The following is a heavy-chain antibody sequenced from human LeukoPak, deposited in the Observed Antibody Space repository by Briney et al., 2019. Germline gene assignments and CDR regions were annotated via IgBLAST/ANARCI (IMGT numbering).Heavy chain of an antibody. J-gene: IGHJ5*02. CDR2: IYYSGST. CDR3: ARESSTGWFCT. CDR1: GGPISRYY. Sequence: SETLALTCTVSGGPISRYYWSWIPQPPGKGLEWIGYIYYSGSTNYTPSLKSRVTISVDTSKNQFSLKLSSVTAADTAVYYCARESSTGWFCTWGQGTMVAVSS. V-gene: IGHV4-59*01. D-gene: IGHD6-19*01.